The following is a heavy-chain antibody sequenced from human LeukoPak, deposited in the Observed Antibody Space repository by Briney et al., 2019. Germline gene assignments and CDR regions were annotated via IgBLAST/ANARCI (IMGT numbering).Heavy chain of an antibody. V-gene: IGHV3-20*04. D-gene: IGHD4-17*01. Sequence: PGGSLRLSCAASGFTFDDYGMSWVRQAPGKGLEWVSGINWNGGSTGYADSVKGRFTISRDNAKNSLYLQMNSLRAEDTAVYYCARSTVTTPLDYYYYMDVWGKGTTVTVSS. CDR1: GFTFDDYG. J-gene: IGHJ6*03. CDR2: INWNGGST. CDR3: ARSTVTTPLDYYYYMDV.